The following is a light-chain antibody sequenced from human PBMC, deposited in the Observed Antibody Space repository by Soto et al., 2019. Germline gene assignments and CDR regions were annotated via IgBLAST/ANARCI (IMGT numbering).Light chain of an antibody. CDR3: QQYSSAPLT. CDR1: QSVLYSSNNKNY. CDR2: WAS. Sequence: DIVMTQSPDSLAVSLGEGATINCKSSQSVLYSSNNKNYLAWYQQKPGQPPKLLIYWASTRESGVPDRFSGSGYGTDFTLTISSLQAEDVAVYYCQQYSSAPLTFGGGTKVEIK. J-gene: IGKJ4*01. V-gene: IGKV4-1*01.